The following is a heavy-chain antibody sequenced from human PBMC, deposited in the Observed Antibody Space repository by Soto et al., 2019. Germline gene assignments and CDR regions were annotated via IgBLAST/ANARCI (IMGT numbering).Heavy chain of an antibody. Sequence: ASVKVSCRASGYTFTSYYINWVRQATGQGLEWMGWMNPNSGNTGYAQKFQGRVTMTRNTSISTAYMELSSLRSEDTAVYYCARVRYSGYDWPAGYYYYMDGWGKGTTVTVSS. CDR3: ARVRYSGYDWPAGYYYYMDG. D-gene: IGHD5-12*01. CDR2: MNPNSGNT. J-gene: IGHJ6*03. V-gene: IGHV1-8*01. CDR1: GYTFTSYY.